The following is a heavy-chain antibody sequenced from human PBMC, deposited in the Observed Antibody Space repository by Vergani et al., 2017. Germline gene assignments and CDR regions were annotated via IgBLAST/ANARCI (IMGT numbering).Heavy chain of an antibody. Sequence: EVQLLESGGGLVQPGGSRRLSCAVAGFTFDTYTMAYVRQAPGKGLEWVATISSGSGAIFYADSVKGRYTISRDNSKNTLFLQMNSLKDEDPAVYYCTTAWCLYYLHGGYFQYWGQGTLVTVSS. J-gene: IGHJ1*01. V-gene: IGHV3-23*01. CDR1: GFTFDTYT. CDR3: TTAWCLYYLHGGYFQY. D-gene: IGHD3-10*01. CDR2: ISSGSGAI.